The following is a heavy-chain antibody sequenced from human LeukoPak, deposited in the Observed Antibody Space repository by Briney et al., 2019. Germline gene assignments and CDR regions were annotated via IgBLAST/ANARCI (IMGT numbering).Heavy chain of an antibody. CDR1: GFTFSSYW. Sequence: GGSLRLSCAASGFTFSSYWMHWARQAPGKGLLWVSRINSDGSSTTYADSVKGRFTIARDNAKNTLYLQMNSLRPEDTAVYYCARDVDYHVTSECFDYWGQGTLVTVSS. D-gene: IGHD3-22*01. V-gene: IGHV3-74*03. J-gene: IGHJ4*02. CDR3: ARDVDYHVTSECFDY. CDR2: INSDGSST.